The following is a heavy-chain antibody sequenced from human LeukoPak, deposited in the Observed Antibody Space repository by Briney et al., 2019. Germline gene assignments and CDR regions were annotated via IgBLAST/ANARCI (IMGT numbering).Heavy chain of an antibody. V-gene: IGHV4-31*03. Sequence: SQTLSLTCTVSGGSISSGGYYWSWIRQHPGKGLEWIGYIYYSGSTYYNPSLKSRVTISVDTFKNQFYLKLSSVTAADTAVYYCARVVIVAGLRIEYWGQGTLVTVSS. CDR3: ARVVIVAGLRIEY. CDR1: GGSISSGGYY. J-gene: IGHJ4*02. D-gene: IGHD2-15*01. CDR2: IYYSGST.